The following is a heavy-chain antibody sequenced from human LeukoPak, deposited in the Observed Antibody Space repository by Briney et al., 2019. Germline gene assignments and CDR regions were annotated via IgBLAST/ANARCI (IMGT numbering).Heavy chain of an antibody. V-gene: IGHV3-21*04. D-gene: IGHD5-12*01. CDR2: ISSSSSYI. CDR1: GFTFSSYS. Sequence: GGSLRLSCAASGFTFSSYSMNWVRQAPGKGLEWVSSISSSSSYIYYADSVKGRFTISRDNSKNTLYLQMNSLRAEDTAVYYCASPSGGGYVWCWGQGTLVTVSS. J-gene: IGHJ4*02. CDR3: ASPSGGGYVWC.